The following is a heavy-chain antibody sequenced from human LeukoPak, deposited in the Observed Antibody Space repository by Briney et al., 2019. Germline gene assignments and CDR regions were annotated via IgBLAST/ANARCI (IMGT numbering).Heavy chain of an antibody. J-gene: IGHJ4*02. CDR3: ARIPSGGYDYNPFDY. CDR1: GGSISSYY. CDR2: IYYSGST. Sequence: SETLSLTCTVSGGSISSYYWSWIRQPPGKGLEWIGYIYYSGSTNYNPSLKSRVTISVDTSKNQFSLKLSSVTAADTAVYYCARIPSGGYDYNPFDYWGQGTLVTVSS. V-gene: IGHV4-59*01. D-gene: IGHD5-12*01.